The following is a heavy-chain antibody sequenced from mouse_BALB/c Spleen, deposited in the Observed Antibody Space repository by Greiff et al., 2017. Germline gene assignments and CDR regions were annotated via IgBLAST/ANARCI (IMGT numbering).Heavy chain of an antibody. J-gene: IGHJ2*01. CDR1: GYTFTSYV. Sequence: VQLQQSGPELVKPGASVKMSCKASGYTFTSYVMHWVKQKPGQGLEWIGYINPYNDGTKYNEKFKGKATLTEDKSSSTAYMQLNSLTSEDSAVYFCKRSAATAFDYWGQGTTLTVSS. D-gene: IGHD1-2*01. CDR3: KRSAATAFDY. V-gene: IGHV1-14*01. CDR2: INPYNDGT.